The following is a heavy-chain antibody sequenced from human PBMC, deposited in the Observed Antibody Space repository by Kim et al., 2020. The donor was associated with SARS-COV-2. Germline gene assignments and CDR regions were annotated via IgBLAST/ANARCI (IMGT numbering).Heavy chain of an antibody. D-gene: IGHD5-12*01. CDR2: IRTKPNSYAT. CDR3: ASESDVYDHDH. Sequence: GGSLRLSCAASGFTFSGSAVHWVRQPSGKGLEWVGRIRTKPNSYATTYAASVRGRFTFSRDDSKNTAYLQMNTLRVDDTAVYYCASESDVYDHDHWGRGTLVTVSS. J-gene: IGHJ5*02. V-gene: IGHV3-73*01. CDR1: GFTFSGSA.